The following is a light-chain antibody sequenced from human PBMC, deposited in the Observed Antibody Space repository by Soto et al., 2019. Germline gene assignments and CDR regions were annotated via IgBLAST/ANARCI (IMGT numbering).Light chain of an antibody. V-gene: IGKV3-11*01. CDR2: DAS. CDR3: QQRSNAPWT. Sequence: EIVLTQSRATLSWSRGERAALSCRASQSVSSYLAWYQQKPGQAPRLLIYDASNRATGIPARFSGSGSGTDFTLTISSLEPEDFAVYYCQQRSNAPWTFGQGTKVDIK. CDR1: QSVSSY. J-gene: IGKJ1*01.